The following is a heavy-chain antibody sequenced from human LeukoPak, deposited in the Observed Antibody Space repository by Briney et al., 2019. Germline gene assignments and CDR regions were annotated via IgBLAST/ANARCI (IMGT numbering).Heavy chain of an antibody. J-gene: IGHJ6*03. D-gene: IGHD3-10*01. CDR3: ARGGITTVRGPPYYMDV. CDR2: ISSSSSYI. V-gene: IGHV3-21*01. Sequence: GGSLRLSCAASGFTFSSYSMNWVRQAPGKGLEWVSSISSSSSYIYYADSVKGRFTVSRDNAKNSLYLQMNSLRAEDTAVYYCARGGITTVRGPPYYMDVWGKGTTVTVSS. CDR1: GFTFSSYS.